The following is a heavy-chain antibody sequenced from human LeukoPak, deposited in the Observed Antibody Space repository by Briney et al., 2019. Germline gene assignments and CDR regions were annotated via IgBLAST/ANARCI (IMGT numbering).Heavy chain of an antibody. CDR2: ISSNGGST. CDR3: VRGRRIAAAGPDY. V-gene: IGHV3-64D*06. J-gene: IGHJ4*02. CDR1: GFTFSSYA. Sequence: GGSLRLSCSASGFTFSSYAMHWVRQAPGKGLEYVSAISSNGGSTYYADSVKGRFTISRDNSKNTLYLQMSSPRAEDTAVYYCVRGRRIAAAGPDYWGQGTLVTVSS. D-gene: IGHD6-13*01.